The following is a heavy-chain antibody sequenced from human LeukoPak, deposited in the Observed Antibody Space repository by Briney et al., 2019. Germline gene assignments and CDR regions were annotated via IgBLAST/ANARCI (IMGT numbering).Heavy chain of an antibody. V-gene: IGHV3-21*01. CDR1: GLTFSSYS. J-gene: IGHJ4*02. CDR2: ISSSSSYI. Sequence: PGGSLRLSCAASGLTFSSYSMNWVRQAPGKGLEWVSSISSSSSYIYYADSVKGRFTISRDNAKNSLYLQMNSLRAEDTAVYYCAKDAHYGSGSYYNPPGDYWGQGTLVTVSS. CDR3: AKDAHYGSGSYYNPPGDY. D-gene: IGHD3-10*01.